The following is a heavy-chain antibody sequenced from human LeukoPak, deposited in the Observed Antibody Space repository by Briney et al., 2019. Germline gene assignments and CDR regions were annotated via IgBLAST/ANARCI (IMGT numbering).Heavy chain of an antibody. CDR3: ARGGLSIMGY. Sequence: GGSLRLSCAASGFNFKLSAMSWGRQAPGKGLEWVALISGSGSRGSGITGGNTYYADSVKGRFSISRDDSQNTVYLQMSSLRAEDTAVYFCARGGLSIMGYWGQGTLVTVSS. CDR2: ISGSGSRGSGITGGNT. D-gene: IGHD2/OR15-2a*01. V-gene: IGHV3-23*01. J-gene: IGHJ4*02. CDR1: GFNFKLSA.